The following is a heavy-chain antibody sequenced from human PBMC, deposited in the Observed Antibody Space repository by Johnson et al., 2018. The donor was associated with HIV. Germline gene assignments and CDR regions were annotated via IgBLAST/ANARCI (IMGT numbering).Heavy chain of an antibody. CDR2: VSYDGRNQ. J-gene: IGHJ3*02. V-gene: IGHV3-30-3*01. Sequence: QVQLVESGGGLVQPGGSLRLSCAASGFTVSSYAMHWVRQAPGTGLEWVALVSYDGRNQYHADSVKGRFTISRDNSKNTLYLQMNSLRVEDTALYYCAKDGDDGDEADGTKGAFDIWGQGTMVTVSS. CDR1: GFTVSSYA. D-gene: IGHD2-2*01. CDR3: AKDGDDGDEADGTKGAFDI.